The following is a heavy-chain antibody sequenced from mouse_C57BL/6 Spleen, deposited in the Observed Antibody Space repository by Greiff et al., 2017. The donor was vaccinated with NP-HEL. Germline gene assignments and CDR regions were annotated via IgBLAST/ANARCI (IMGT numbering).Heavy chain of an antibody. D-gene: IGHD1-1*01. CDR1: GFTFSSYA. Sequence: EVQGVESGGGLVKPGGSLKLSCAASGFTFSSYAMSWVRQTPEKRLEWVATISDGGSYTYYPDNVKGRFTISRDNAKNNLYLQMSHLKSEDTAMYYCAREGITTVVAPYAMDYWGQGTSVTVSS. V-gene: IGHV5-4*01. CDR3: AREGITTVVAPYAMDY. J-gene: IGHJ4*01. CDR2: ISDGGSYT.